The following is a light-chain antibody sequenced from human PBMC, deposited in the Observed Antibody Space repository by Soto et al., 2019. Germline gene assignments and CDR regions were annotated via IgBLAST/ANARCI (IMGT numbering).Light chain of an antibody. CDR3: TSYTNTSLLRTV. J-gene: IGLJ1*01. Sequence: QSVLTQPASVSGSPGQSITISCTVSSGDVGGYGYVSWYQQHPGKAPKLIIYEVTKRPSGVSNRFSGPKSGNTASLTISGLQSDDEADYYCTSYTNTSLLRTVFGTGTKVTVL. CDR1: SGDVGGYGY. V-gene: IGLV2-14*01. CDR2: EVT.